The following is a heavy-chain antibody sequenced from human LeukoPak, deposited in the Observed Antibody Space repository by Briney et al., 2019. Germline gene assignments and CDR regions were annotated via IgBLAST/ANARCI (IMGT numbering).Heavy chain of an antibody. V-gene: IGHV3-23*01. Sequence: GGSLRLSCAASGFTFSSYAMSWVRQAPGKGLEWVSAISGSGGSTYYADSVKGRFTISRDNSKNTLYLQMNSLRAEDTAVYYCARDRRDYDILTGPYYYYGMDVWGQGTTVTVSS. CDR2: ISGSGGST. D-gene: IGHD3-9*01. CDR3: ARDRRDYDILTGPYYYYGMDV. CDR1: GFTFSSYA. J-gene: IGHJ6*02.